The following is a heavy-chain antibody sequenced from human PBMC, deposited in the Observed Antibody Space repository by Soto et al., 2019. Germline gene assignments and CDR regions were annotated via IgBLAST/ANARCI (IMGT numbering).Heavy chain of an antibody. V-gene: IGHV4-39*01. J-gene: IGHJ3*02. CDR3: ARRGGVATNAFDI. CDR2: IYYSGST. CDR1: GGSISSSSYY. D-gene: IGHD5-12*01. Sequence: PSETLSLTCTVSGGSISSSSYYWGWIRQPPGKGLEWIGIIYYSGSTYYNPSLKSRVTISVDTSKNQFSLKLSSVTAADTALYYCARRGGVATNAFDIWGQGTMVTVSS.